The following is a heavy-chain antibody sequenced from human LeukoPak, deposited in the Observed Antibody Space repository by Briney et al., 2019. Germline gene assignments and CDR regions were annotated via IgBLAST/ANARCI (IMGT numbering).Heavy chain of an antibody. Sequence: ASVKVSCKASGYMFINYDINWVRQAAGQGLGWMAWMTPKTGNSGYAQRFQGRVTLTRDTSTDTAYMELSNLGSEDTAVYYCARKTCTTTSCLHPWGQGTLVTVSS. J-gene: IGHJ5*02. CDR2: MTPKTGNS. D-gene: IGHD2-2*01. CDR1: GYMFINYD. V-gene: IGHV1-8*01. CDR3: ARKTCTTTSCLHP.